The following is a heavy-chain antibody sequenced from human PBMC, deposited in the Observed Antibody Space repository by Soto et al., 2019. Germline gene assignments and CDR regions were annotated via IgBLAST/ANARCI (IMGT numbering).Heavy chain of an antibody. D-gene: IGHD6-13*01. CDR1: GFTFSSYA. J-gene: IGHJ5*02. V-gene: IGHV3-23*01. CDR3: GLYSSSRTGFDP. CDR2: ISGSGGST. Sequence: EVQLLESGGGLVQPGGSLRLSCAASGFTFSSYAMSWVRQAPGKGLEWVSAISGSGGSTYYADSVKGRFTISRDNSKNTLYLQMNSLRAEDTAVYYCGLYSSSRTGFDPWGQGTLVTVSS.